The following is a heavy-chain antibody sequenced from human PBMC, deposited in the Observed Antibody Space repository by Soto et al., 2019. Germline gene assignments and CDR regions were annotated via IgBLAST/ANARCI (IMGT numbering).Heavy chain of an antibody. V-gene: IGHV5-51*01. Sequence: GEPLKISCKASGYIIKSYWIGWVRQMPGQGLEWMGIIFPDDSDTRYSPSFQGHVTISVDKSISTAYVQWSSLKTSDSAIYYCFRGGVTSRTFDYWGQGTLVTVSS. CDR3: FRGGVTSRTFDY. J-gene: IGHJ4*02. CDR1: GYIIKSYW. D-gene: IGHD3-16*01. CDR2: IFPDDSDT.